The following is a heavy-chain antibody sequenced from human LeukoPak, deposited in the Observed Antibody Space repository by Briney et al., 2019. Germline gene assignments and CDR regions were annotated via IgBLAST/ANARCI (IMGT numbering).Heavy chain of an antibody. CDR3: ARFSRSGRGTYYYYYGMDV. J-gene: IGHJ6*02. CDR1: GFTFSSYS. CDR2: ISSSSSSYI. V-gene: IGHV3-21*01. Sequence: PGGSLRLSCAASGFTFSSYSMNWVRQASGKGLEWVSSISSSSSSYIYYADSVKGRFTISRDNAKNSLYLQMNSLRAEDTAVYYCARFSRSGRGTYYYYYGMDVWGQGTTVTVSS. D-gene: IGHD1-1*01.